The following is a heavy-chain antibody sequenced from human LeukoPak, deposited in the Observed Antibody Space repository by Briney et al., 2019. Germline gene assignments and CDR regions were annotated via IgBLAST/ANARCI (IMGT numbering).Heavy chain of an antibody. V-gene: IGHV3-9*01. CDR3: AKDKYGDNDYYFYGLDV. CDR1: GFTFDDYV. J-gene: IGHJ6*02. Sequence: GGSLRLSCAASGFTFDDYVMHWVRQAPGEGLEWVSNISWNSRSIGYADSVKGRFTISRDNAKNSLYLQMNSLRAEDTALYYCAKDKYGDNDYYFYGLDVWGQGTTVTVSS. D-gene: IGHD5-24*01. CDR2: ISWNSRSI.